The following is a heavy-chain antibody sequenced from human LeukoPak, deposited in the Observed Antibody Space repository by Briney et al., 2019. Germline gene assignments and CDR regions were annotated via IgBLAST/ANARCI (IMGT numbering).Heavy chain of an antibody. V-gene: IGHV1-2*02. Sequence: ASVKVSCKASEYTFTGYYMHWVRQAPGQGLEWMGWINPNSGGTNYAQKFQGRVTMTRDTSISTAYMELSRLRSDDTAVYYCARDRGDGYCFDYWGQGTLVTVSS. CDR1: EYTFTGYY. CDR2: INPNSGGT. CDR3: ARDRGDGYCFDY. J-gene: IGHJ4*02. D-gene: IGHD5-24*01.